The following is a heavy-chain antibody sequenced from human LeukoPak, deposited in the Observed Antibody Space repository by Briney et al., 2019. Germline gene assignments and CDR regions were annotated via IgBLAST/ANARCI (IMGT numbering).Heavy chain of an antibody. J-gene: IGHJ6*02. CDR1: GFTVSSNY. V-gene: IGHV3-66*01. CDR2: IYSGGST. Sequence: GGSLRLSCAASGFTVSSNYMSWVRQAPGKGLEWVSVIYSGGSTYYADSVKGRFTISRDNSKNTLYLQMNSLRAEDTAVYYCAKDRAGRSYYYYGMDVWGQGTTVTVSS. CDR3: AKDRAGRSYYYYGMDV.